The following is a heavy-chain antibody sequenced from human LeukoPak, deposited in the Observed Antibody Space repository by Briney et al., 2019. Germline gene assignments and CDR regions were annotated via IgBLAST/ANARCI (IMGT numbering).Heavy chain of an antibody. CDR2: INPSGGST. CDR1: GYTFTSYY. J-gene: IGHJ4*02. Sequence: GASVKVSCKASGYTFTSYYMHWVRQAPGQGLEWMGIINPSGGSTSYAQKFLGRVTMTRDTSTSTVYMELSSLRSEDTAVYYCARGPGRYDFWSGYPSGVYDYWGQGTLVTVSS. V-gene: IGHV1-46*03. CDR3: ARGPGRYDFWSGYPSGVYDY. D-gene: IGHD3-3*01.